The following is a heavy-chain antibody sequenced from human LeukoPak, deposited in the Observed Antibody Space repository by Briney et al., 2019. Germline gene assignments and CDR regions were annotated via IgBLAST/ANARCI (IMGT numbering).Heavy chain of an antibody. CDR1: GGTFSSYA. D-gene: IGHD5-12*01. J-gene: IGHJ4*02. CDR2: IIPIFGTA. V-gene: IGHV1-69*01. CDR3: ARDRAIVATNYFDY. Sequence: ASVKVSCKASGGTFSSYAISWVRQAPGQGLEWMGWIIPIFGTANYAQKFQGRVTITADESTSTAYMELSSLRSEDTAVYYCARDRAIVATNYFDYWGQGTLVTVSS.